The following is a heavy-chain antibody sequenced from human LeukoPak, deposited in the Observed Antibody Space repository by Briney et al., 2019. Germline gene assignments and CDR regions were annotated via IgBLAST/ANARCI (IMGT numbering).Heavy chain of an antibody. J-gene: IGHJ4*02. Sequence: KTSETLSPTCTVSGGSISSYYWSWIRQPPGKGLEWIAYIYNSGNTNYKPSLKSRVTISVDMSKNQFSLKLSSVTAADTAVYYCARAAVSTRSRFDSWGQGTLVTVSS. CDR2: IYNSGNT. D-gene: IGHD5/OR15-5a*01. CDR1: GGSISSYY. CDR3: ARAAVSTRSRFDS. V-gene: IGHV4-59*01.